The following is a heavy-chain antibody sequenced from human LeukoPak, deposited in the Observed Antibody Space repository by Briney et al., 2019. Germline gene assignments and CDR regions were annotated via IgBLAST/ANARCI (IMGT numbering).Heavy chain of an antibody. CDR2: IHESSGDV. Sequence: GGSLRLSCVASGFDFSKYNMNWVRQVPGKGLEWVSCIHESSGDVYYADSVKGRFTISRDNSKNTLYLQMNSLRAEDTAVYYCAKVGPRDGYREYYFDYWGQGTLVTVSS. CDR1: GFDFSKYN. CDR3: AKVGPRDGYREYYFDY. D-gene: IGHD5-24*01. V-gene: IGHV3-23*01. J-gene: IGHJ4*02.